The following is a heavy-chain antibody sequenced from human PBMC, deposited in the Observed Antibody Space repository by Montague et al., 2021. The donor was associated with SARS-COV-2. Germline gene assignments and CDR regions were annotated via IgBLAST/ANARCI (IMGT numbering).Heavy chain of an antibody. V-gene: IGHV6-1*01. J-gene: IGHJ4*02. CDR2: TYYRSKWNS. CDR1: GDSDASNRLA. D-gene: IGHD6-19*01. Sequence: CAISGDSDASNRLAWSWIRQSPSLRSERLGRTYYRSKWNSDYAPSVRGRLTVNPDASKNESSLELNYVTPEDTAVYYCVRYSGWFYFDLWGQGTLVTVSS. CDR3: VRYSGWFYFDL.